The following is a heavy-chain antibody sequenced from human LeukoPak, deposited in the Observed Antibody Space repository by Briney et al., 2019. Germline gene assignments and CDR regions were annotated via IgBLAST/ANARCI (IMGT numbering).Heavy chain of an antibody. J-gene: IGHJ4*02. V-gene: IGHV1-69*05. CDR1: GGTFSSYA. CDR3: AVVVVVAAPRALDY. CDR2: IIPIFGTA. D-gene: IGHD2-15*01. Sequence: SVKVSCKASGGTFSSYAISWVRQAPGQGLEWMGGIIPIFGTANYAQKFQGRVTITTDESTSTAYMELSSLRSEDTAVYYCAVVVVVAAPRALDYWGQGTLVTVSS.